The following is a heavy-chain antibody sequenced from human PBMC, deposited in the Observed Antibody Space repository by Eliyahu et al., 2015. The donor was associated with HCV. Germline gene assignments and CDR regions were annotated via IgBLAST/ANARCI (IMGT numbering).Heavy chain of an antibody. CDR2: IYSSGST. CDR1: GFSISTYY. J-gene: IGHJ1*01. V-gene: IGHV4-59*01. Sequence: QVQLQESGPGLVKPSETLSLTCTVSGFSISTYYWSWIRQPPGKGLEWIGYIYSSGSTYYNPSLESRVTISIDTSKNQFSLKVSSVTAADTAVYYCARDGGTYYGDFRYWSQGTLVTVSS. D-gene: IGHD4-17*01. CDR3: ARDGGTYYGDFRY.